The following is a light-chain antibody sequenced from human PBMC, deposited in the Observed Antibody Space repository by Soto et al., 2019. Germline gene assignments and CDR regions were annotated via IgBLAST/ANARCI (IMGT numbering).Light chain of an antibody. CDR2: AAS. CDR1: QSVRSNY. V-gene: IGKV3-20*01. CDR3: QQDGGSPYT. Sequence: EIVLTQSPGTLSLSPGERATLSCRASQSVRSNYLAWYQQKPGQAPRLLIYAASSRPTGIPARFSGTGSGTDFTLTISSLEPEDFAVYYCQQDGGSPYTFGQGTKLEIK. J-gene: IGKJ2*01.